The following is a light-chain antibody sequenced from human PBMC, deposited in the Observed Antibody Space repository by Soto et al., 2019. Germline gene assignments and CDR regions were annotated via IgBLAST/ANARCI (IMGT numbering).Light chain of an antibody. CDR1: QSVSSY. J-gene: IGKJ5*01. CDR2: DAS. Sequence: EIVLTQSPATLSLSPGERATLSCRASQSVSSYLAWYQQKPGQAPRLLIYDASNRATGIPARFSGSGSGTDFTLTISSLEPEDFAVYYCQQRSNWPPWLTFGQGTRLEIK. CDR3: QQRSNWPPWLT. V-gene: IGKV3-11*01.